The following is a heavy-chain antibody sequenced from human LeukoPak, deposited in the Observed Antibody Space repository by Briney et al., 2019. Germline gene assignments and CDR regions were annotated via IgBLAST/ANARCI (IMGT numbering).Heavy chain of an antibody. J-gene: IGHJ5*02. CDR1: GGPISSYQ. D-gene: IGHD4-17*01. V-gene: IGHV4-59*08. CDR2: VYYTGST. CDR3: ARRTTVTPNWFDP. Sequence: PSETLSPTCTVSGGPISSYQWSWIRQPPGKGLEWIGHVYYTGSTNYNPSLKSRVTISLDTSKNQFSLKLSSVTAADTAVYYCARRTTVTPNWFDPWGQGTLVTVSS.